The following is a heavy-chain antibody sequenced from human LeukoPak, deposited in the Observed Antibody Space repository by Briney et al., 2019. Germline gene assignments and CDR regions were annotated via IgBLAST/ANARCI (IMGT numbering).Heavy chain of an antibody. D-gene: IGHD2-15*01. CDR1: GGTFSSYA. V-gene: IGHV1-69*04. CDR2: IIPIFGIA. J-gene: IGHJ6*02. CDR3: ARDGYCSGGSCLQAKYYYYYGMDV. Sequence: SVKVACKASGGTFSSYAISWVRQAPGQGLEWMGRIIPIFGIANYAQKFQGRVTITADKSTSTAYMELSSLRSEDTAVYYCARDGYCSGGSCLQAKYYYYYGMDVWGQGTTVTVSS.